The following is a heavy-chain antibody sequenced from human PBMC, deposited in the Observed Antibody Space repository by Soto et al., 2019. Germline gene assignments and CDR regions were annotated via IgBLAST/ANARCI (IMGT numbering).Heavy chain of an antibody. CDR2: IYYSGST. CDR3: ARHERGYCSSTSCYIDWFDP. CDR1: GGSISSSSYY. J-gene: IGHJ5*02. D-gene: IGHD2-2*02. Sequence: QLQLQESGPGLVKPSETLSLTCTVSGGSISSSSYYWGWIRQPPGKGLEWIGSIYYSGSTYYNPSPKSRVTLSVDTSKNQFSLKLSSVTAADTAVYYCARHERGYCSSTSCYIDWFDPWGQGTLVTVSS. V-gene: IGHV4-39*01.